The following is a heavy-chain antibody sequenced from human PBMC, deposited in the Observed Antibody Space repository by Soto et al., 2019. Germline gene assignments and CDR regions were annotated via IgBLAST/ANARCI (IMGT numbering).Heavy chain of an antibody. CDR3: ARDGFGPAAIPYYYYYMDV. CDR1: GFTFSSYG. D-gene: IGHD2-2*01. CDR2: IWYDGSNK. J-gene: IGHJ6*03. Sequence: QVQLVESGGGVVQPGRSLRLSCAASGFTFSSYGMHWVRQAPGKGLEWVAVIWYDGSNKYYADSVKGRFTISRDNSKNKLYLQMNSLRAEDTAVYYCARDGFGPAAIPYYYYYMDVWGKGTKVTVSS. V-gene: IGHV3-33*01.